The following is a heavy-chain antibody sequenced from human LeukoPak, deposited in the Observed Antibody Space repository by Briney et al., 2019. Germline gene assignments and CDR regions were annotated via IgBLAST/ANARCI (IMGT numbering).Heavy chain of an antibody. CDR1: GYIFTVYY. CDR2: INPNSGGT. CDR3: ARDYRYCSSTSCPINFDY. D-gene: IGHD2-2*01. J-gene: IGHJ4*02. Sequence: ASVKVSCKASGYIFTVYYMHWVRQAPGQGLEWMGWINPNSGGTNYAQKFQGRVTMTRDTSISTAYMELSRLRSDDTAVYYCARDYRYCSSTSCPINFDYWGQGTLVTVSS. V-gene: IGHV1-2*02.